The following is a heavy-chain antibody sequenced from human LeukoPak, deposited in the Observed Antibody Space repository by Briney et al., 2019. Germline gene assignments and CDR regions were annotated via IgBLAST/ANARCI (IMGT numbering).Heavy chain of an antibody. CDR3: SLRYFDWSDAFDI. D-gene: IGHD3-9*01. CDR2: IKQDGSEK. CDR1: GFTFSSYW. V-gene: IGHV3-7*01. J-gene: IGHJ3*02. Sequence: GGSLRLSCAASGFTFSSYWMSWVRQAPGKGLEWVANIKQDGSEKYYVDSVKGRFTISRDNAKNSLYLQMNSLRAEDTAVYYCSLRYFDWSDAFDIWGQGTMVTVSS.